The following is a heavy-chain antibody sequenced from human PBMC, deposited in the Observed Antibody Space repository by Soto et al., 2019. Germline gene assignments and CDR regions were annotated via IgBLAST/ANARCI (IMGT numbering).Heavy chain of an antibody. J-gene: IGHJ3*01. D-gene: IGHD4-17*01. V-gene: IGHV3-23*01. Sequence: GGSLRLSCAASGFTFDTYAMSWVRQAPGKGLEWVSAISGSGSDTYHADSVKGRFTISRGNSISTLYLQMNSLRTEDTAVYYCAHPRGYGVFDAYDFWGQGAMVTVS. CDR2: ISGSGSDT. CDR1: GFTFDTYA. CDR3: AHPRGYGVFDAYDF.